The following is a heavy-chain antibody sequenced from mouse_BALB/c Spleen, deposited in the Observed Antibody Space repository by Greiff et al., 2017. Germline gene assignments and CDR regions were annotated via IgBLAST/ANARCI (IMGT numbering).Heavy chain of an antibody. J-gene: IGHJ3*01. CDR1: GFTFSSYT. CDR2: ISNGGGST. CDR3: ARHGYDYDGFAY. D-gene: IGHD2-4*01. V-gene: IGHV5-12-2*01. Sequence: EVHLVESGGGLVQPGGSLKLSCAASGFTFSSYTMSWVRQTPEKRLEWVAYISNGGGSTYYPDTVKGRFTISRDNAKNTLYLQMSSLKSEDTAMYYCARHGYDYDGFAYWGQGTLVTVSA.